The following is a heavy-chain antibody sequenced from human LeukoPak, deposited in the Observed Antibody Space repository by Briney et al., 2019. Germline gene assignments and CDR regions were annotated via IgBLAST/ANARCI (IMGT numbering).Heavy chain of an antibody. Sequence: ASVKVSCKASGYTFTGYYMHWVRQAPGQGLEWMGRINPNSGGTNYAQKFQGRVTMTRDTSISTAYMELSRLRSDVTAVYYCASEYYDSSGRGLRYYYGMDVWGQGTTVTVSS. CDR2: INPNSGGT. D-gene: IGHD3-22*01. J-gene: IGHJ6*02. CDR3: ASEYYDSSGRGLRYYYGMDV. CDR1: GYTFTGYY. V-gene: IGHV1-2*06.